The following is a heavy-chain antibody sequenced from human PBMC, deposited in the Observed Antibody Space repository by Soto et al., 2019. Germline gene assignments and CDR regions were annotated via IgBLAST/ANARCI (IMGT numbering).Heavy chain of an antibody. V-gene: IGHV1-69*13. J-gene: IGHJ5*02. D-gene: IGHD6-19*01. CDR1: GYTFTSYG. CDR2: IIPIFGTA. Sequence: ASVKVSCKASGYTFTSYGISWVRQAPGQGLEWMGGIIPIFGTANYAQKFQGRVTITADESTSTAYMELSSLRSEDTAVYYCARVFIAVAGSKPPFFDPWGQGTLVTVSS. CDR3: ARVFIAVAGSKPPFFDP.